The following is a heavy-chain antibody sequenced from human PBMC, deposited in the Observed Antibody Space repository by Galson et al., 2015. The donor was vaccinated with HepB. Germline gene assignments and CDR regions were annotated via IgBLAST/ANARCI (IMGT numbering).Heavy chain of an antibody. Sequence: SLRLSCAASGFTFSSYSMNWVRQAPGKGLGWVSYISGSSSTIYYADSVKGRFTISRDNAKNSLYLQMNSLRAEDTAVYYCARDYYGSGSFGGDAFDIWGQGTMVTVSS. CDR3: ARDYYGSGSFGGDAFDI. CDR1: GFTFSSYS. D-gene: IGHD3-10*01. CDR2: ISGSSSTI. J-gene: IGHJ3*02. V-gene: IGHV3-48*04.